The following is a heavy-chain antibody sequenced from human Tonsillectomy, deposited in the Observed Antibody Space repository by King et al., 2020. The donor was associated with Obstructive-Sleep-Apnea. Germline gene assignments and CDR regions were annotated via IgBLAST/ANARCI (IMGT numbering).Heavy chain of an antibody. V-gene: IGHV1-18*04. CDR1: GYTFTNYN. CDR2: IRTYNGKT. D-gene: IGHD4-23*01. CDR3: ATAGGGWYDA. Sequence: VQLVQSGAEVKSPGASVKVSCKASGYTFTNYNIIWVRQAPGQGLDWMGWIRTYNGKTEYAQKFQGRVSMTTDTATSTAYMELRSLRSDDTAVYYCATAGGGWYDAGGQGTLVTVSS. J-gene: IGHJ5*02.